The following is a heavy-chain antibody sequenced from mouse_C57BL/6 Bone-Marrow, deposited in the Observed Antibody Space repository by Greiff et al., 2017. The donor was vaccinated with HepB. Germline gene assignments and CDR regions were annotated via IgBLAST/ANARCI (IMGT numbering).Heavy chain of an antibody. Sequence: DVHLVESGGGLVKPGGSLKLSCAASGFTFSSYAMSWVRQTPEKRLEWVATISDGGSYTYYPDNVKGRFTISRDNAKNNLYLQMSHLKSEVTAMYYCARDGRGAWFAYWGQGTLVTVSA. V-gene: IGHV5-4*01. CDR3: ARDGRGAWFAY. CDR1: GFTFSSYA. CDR2: ISDGGSYT. J-gene: IGHJ3*01.